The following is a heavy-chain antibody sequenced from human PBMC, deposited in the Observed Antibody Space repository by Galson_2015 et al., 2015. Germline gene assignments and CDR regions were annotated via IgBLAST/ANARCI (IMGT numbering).Heavy chain of an antibody. CDR1: GFTFSSYE. V-gene: IGHV3-48*03. CDR2: ISSSGSTI. Sequence: SLRLSCAASGFTFSSYEMNWVRQAPGKGLEWVSYISSSGSTIYYADSVKGRFTISRDNAKNSLYLQMNSLRAEGTAVYYCACRNLGYCSGGSCFNWFDPWGQGTLVTVSS. D-gene: IGHD2-15*01. J-gene: IGHJ5*02. CDR3: ACRNLGYCSGGSCFNWFDP.